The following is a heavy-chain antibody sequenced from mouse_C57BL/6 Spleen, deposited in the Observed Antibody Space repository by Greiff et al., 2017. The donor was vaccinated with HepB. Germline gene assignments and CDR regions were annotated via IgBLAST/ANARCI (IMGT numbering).Heavy chain of an antibody. J-gene: IGHJ1*03. CDR2: INPSNGGT. Sequence: QVQLKQPGTELVKPGASVKLSCKASGYTFTSYWMHWVKQRPGQGLEWIGNINPSNGGTNYNEKFKSKATLTVDKSSSTAYMQLSSLTSEDSAVYYCALFITSGRGYFDVWGTGTTVTVSS. V-gene: IGHV1-53*01. CDR1: GYTFTSYW. D-gene: IGHD1-1*01. CDR3: ALFITSGRGYFDV.